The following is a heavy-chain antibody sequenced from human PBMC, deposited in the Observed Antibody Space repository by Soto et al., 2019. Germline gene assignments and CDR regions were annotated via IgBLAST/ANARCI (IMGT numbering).Heavy chain of an antibody. CDR2: ITSNAEST. CDR3: AKGGQTTLEPFES. V-gene: IGHV3-64D*06. D-gene: IGHD1-7*01. CDR1: GFTFSSSA. Sequence: GGSLRLSCSASGFTFSSSAMHWVRQAPGKGLEYISTITSNAESTYYTDSVKGRFTISRDNSKNTLFLQMSSLRADDTSLHYCAKGGQTTLEPFESWGQGTLVTVSS. J-gene: IGHJ4*02.